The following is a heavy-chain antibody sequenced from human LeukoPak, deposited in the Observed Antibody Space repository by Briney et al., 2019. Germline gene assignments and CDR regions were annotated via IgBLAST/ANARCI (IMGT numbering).Heavy chain of an antibody. CDR3: ARVIAAASTRLDY. CDR2: INPNSGGT. CDR1: GYTFTDYY. V-gene: IGHV1-2*02. D-gene: IGHD6-13*01. Sequence: ASVKVSCKAFGYTFTDYYMHWVRQAPGQGLEWMGWINPNSGGTNYAQNFQGRVTMTRDTSISTAYMELSRLRSDDTAMYYCARVIAAASTRLDYWGQGTLVTVSS. J-gene: IGHJ4*02.